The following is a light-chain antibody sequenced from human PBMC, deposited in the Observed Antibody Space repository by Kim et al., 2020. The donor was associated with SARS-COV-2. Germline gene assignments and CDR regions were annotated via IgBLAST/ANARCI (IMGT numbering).Light chain of an antibody. J-gene: IGLJ2*01. Sequence: PGKTARVSCGGSSIGSKSVHWYQQKSGQAHVLVIYYDSDRPSGIPERFSGSNSGNTATLTISRVEAGDEADYYCQVWDSSSDHRVVFGGGTQLTVL. CDR1: SIGSKS. V-gene: IGLV3-21*04. CDR2: YDS. CDR3: QVWDSSSDHRVV.